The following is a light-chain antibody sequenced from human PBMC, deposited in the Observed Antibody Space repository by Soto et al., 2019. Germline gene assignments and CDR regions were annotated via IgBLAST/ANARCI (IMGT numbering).Light chain of an antibody. CDR2: EGN. J-gene: IGLJ3*02. CDR3: CSFATSGTWV. Sequence: SALTQPASVSGSPGQSITISCTGTSSDVGSYNLVSWYQQHPGKAPKLMISEGNKRPSGISNRFSGSKFGNTASLTISGLQAEDEADYYCCSFATSGTWVFGGGTKVTVL. V-gene: IGLV2-23*01. CDR1: SSDVGSYNL.